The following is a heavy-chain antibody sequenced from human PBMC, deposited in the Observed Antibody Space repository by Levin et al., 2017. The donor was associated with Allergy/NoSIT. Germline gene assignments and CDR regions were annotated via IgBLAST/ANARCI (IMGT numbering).Heavy chain of an antibody. D-gene: IGHD3-16*01. CDR3: ARDSGSHPYY. J-gene: IGHJ4*02. V-gene: IGHV4-4*02. Sequence: SETLSLTCAVSGGSISSSDWWSWVRQPPGRGLEWIGEIYHSGSTNYNPSLKSRVTISVDKSKNQFSLRLTSVTAADTAVYYCARDSGSHPYYWGQGTLVTVSS. CDR2: IYHSGST. CDR1: GGSISSSDW.